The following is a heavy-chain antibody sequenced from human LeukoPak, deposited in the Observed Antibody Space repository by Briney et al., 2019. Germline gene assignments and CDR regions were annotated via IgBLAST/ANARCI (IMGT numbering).Heavy chain of an antibody. V-gene: IGHV4-39*01. CDR2: VHYTGST. D-gene: IGHD6-6*01. J-gene: IGHJ4*02. CDR1: GDSVTSRNYS. CDR3: ARHAATIAARPHACFEY. Sequence: PSETLSLTCIVSGDSVTSRNYSWGWIRQPPGKGLEWIGSVHYTGSTYFNPSLKSRITMSVDMSKNHFSLRLSSVTATDTAAYYCARHAATIAARPHACFEYWGQGTLVTVSS.